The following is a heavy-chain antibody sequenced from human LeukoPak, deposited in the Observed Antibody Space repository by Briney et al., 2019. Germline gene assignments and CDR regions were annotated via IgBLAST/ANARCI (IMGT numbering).Heavy chain of an antibody. CDR1: GFTFRMSG. Sequence: PGGSLRLSCATSGFTFRMSGVHWVRQAPGKGLEWAALMSSDGIKSYYADSVKGRFTVSRDTSKDIVYLQVNSLSADDTGIYYCAKDHAGSGRAFEYWGQGTLLTVSS. D-gene: IGHD3-10*01. J-gene: IGHJ4*02. CDR2: MSSDGIKS. V-gene: IGHV3-30*04. CDR3: AKDHAGSGRAFEY.